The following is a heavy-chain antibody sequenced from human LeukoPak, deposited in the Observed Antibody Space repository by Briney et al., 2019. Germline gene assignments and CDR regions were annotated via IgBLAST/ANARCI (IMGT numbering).Heavy chain of an antibody. D-gene: IGHD3-22*01. CDR1: GGTFSSYA. CDR2: IIPIFGTA. V-gene: IGHV1-69*01. Sequence: SVKVSCKASGGTFSSYAISWVRQAPGQGLEWMGGIIPIFGTANYAQKFQGRVTITADESTSTAYMELSSLRSEDTAVYYCARGSNYYDSSGYYHLAEYFQYWGQGTLVTVSS. J-gene: IGHJ1*01. CDR3: ARGSNYYDSSGYYHLAEYFQY.